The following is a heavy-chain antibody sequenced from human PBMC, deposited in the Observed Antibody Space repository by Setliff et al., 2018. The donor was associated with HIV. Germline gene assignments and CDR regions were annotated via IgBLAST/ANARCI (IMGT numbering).Heavy chain of an antibody. CDR3: ATQVNRNYYFDH. D-gene: IGHD2-21*01. CDR2: IYKSGST. V-gene: IGHV4-39*01. J-gene: IGHJ4*02. Sequence: PSETLSLTCTVSGASIRSSDYCWGWVRQPPGKGLEWIGIIYKSGSTFYSPSLKSRVTISVDTSKNQFSLQLSSVTAADTAIYYCATQVNRNYYFDHWGQGTLVTVSS. CDR1: GASIRSSDYC.